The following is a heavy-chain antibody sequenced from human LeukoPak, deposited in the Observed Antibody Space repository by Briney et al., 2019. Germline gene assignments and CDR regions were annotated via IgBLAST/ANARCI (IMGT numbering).Heavy chain of an antibody. CDR1: GFTFSSYA. J-gene: IGHJ3*02. CDR3: ARATQKGGNLSGAFDI. V-gene: IGHV3-64*01. Sequence: PGGPLRLSCAASGFTFSSYAMHWVRQAPGKGLEYVSAISSNGGSTYYANSVKGRFTISRDNSKNTLYLQMGSLRAEDMAVYYCARATQKGGNLSGAFDIWGQGTMVTVSS. D-gene: IGHD4-23*01. CDR2: ISSNGGST.